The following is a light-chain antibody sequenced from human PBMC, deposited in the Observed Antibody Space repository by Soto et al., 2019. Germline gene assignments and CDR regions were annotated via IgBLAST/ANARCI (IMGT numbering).Light chain of an antibody. J-gene: IGKJ2*01. CDR3: QQSYSTPVYS. CDR1: QSISSY. Sequence: DLQMTQSPSSLSASVGDRVTITCRASQSISSYLNWYQQKPGKAPKLLIYAASSLQSGVPSRFSGSGSGTDFTLTISSLQPEYFATYYCQQSYSTPVYSFGQGTKLEIK. CDR2: AAS. V-gene: IGKV1-39*01.